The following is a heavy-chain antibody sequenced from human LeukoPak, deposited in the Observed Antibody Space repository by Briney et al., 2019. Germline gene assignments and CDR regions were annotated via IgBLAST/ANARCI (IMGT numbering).Heavy chain of an antibody. V-gene: IGHV1-2*04. J-gene: IGHJ3*02. CDR2: INPNSGGT. Sequence: GASVKVSCKASGYPFIGNYIHWVRQAPGQGLEWMGWINPNSGGTNYAQKFQGWVTMTRDTSISTAYMELSRLRSDDTAVYYCARADRYDAFDIWGQGTMVTVSS. CDR3: ARADRYDAFDI. D-gene: IGHD3-16*02. CDR1: GYPFIGNY.